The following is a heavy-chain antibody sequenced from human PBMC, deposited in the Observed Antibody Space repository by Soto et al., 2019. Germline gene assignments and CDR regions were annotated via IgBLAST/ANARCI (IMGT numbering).Heavy chain of an antibody. CDR2: INYSGSN. D-gene: IGHD2-15*01. Sequence: QIEHWGAGLLKPSETLSLTCTVYGDSLSRYYWSWIRQPPGKGLEWIGEINYSGSNNYSPSLKTLVTILVDTSKKESSLKLASVSAADSAVYYCGRGRRVGYCLGGSCHNWFAPSCQGTLVSVSS. J-gene: IGHJ5*02. CDR1: GDSLSRYY. V-gene: IGHV4-34*01. CDR3: GRGRRVGYCLGGSCHNWFAP.